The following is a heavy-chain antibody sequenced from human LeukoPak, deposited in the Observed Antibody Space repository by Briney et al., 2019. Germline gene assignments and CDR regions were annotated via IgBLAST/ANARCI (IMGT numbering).Heavy chain of an antibody. Sequence: ASVTVSCKASGYTYTSYYMHWVRQAPGQELEWMGLINPSGGSTSYAQKFQGRGTMTRDTSTRTVYMELSSLRSEDTAGYYCARVPIFGVVGGMDVWGQGTTVTVSS. J-gene: IGHJ6*02. CDR1: GYTYTSYY. CDR2: INPSGGST. CDR3: ARVPIFGVVGGMDV. V-gene: IGHV1-46*01. D-gene: IGHD3-3*01.